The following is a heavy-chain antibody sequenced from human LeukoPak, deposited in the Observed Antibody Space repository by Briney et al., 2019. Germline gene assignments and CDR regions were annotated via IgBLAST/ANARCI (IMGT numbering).Heavy chain of an antibody. J-gene: IGHJ6*02. Sequence: SQTLSLTCTVSGGSISNGGYYWSWLRQHPGKGLEWIGYIYYSGSTYYNPSLKSRVTISVDTSKNQFSLKLSSVTAADTAVYYCARDNTGYSSGWYTPYYYYGMDVWGQGTTVTVSS. CDR3: ARDNTGYSSGWYTPYYYYGMDV. V-gene: IGHV4-31*03. CDR1: GGSISNGGYY. D-gene: IGHD6-19*01. CDR2: IYYSGST.